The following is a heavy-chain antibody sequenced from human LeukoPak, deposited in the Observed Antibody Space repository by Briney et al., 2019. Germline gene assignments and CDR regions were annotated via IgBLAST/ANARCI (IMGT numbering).Heavy chain of an antibody. V-gene: IGHV4-4*02. CDR3: ARDLSDTMVRGVMEAASENWFDP. Sequence: SGTLSLTCAVSGGSISSSNWWSWVRQPPGKGLEWIGEIYHSGSTNYNPSLKSRVTISVDKSKNQFSLKLSSVTAADTAVYYCARDLSDTMVRGVMEAASENWFDPWGQGTLVTVSS. J-gene: IGHJ5*02. CDR2: IYHSGST. D-gene: IGHD3-10*01. CDR1: GGSISSSNW.